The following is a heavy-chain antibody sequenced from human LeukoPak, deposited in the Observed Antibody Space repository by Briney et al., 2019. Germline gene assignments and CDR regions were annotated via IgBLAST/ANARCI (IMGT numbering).Heavy chain of an antibody. D-gene: IGHD3-10*01. CDR1: GDSINSLDW. CDR2: MHQSGII. V-gene: IGHV4-4*02. Sequence: PSGTLSLTCTVSGDSINSLDWWSWVRQPPGKGLEWIGEMHQSGIINYNPSLKSRVTMSLDKAKKQFSLKLSSVTAADASVYFCASADYYRIDFWGQGTLVTVSS. CDR3: ASADYYRIDF. J-gene: IGHJ4*02.